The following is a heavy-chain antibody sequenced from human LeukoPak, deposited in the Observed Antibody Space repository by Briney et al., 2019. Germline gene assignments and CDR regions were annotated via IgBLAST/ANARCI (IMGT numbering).Heavy chain of an antibody. Sequence: GGSLRLSCAASGFTFSSYEMNWVRQAPGKGLEWVSYISSSGSTIYYADSVKGRFTISRDNAKNSLYLQMNSLRAEVTAVYYCAREGRWLQFLDYWGQGTLVTVSS. CDR1: GFTFSSYE. CDR2: ISSSGSTI. V-gene: IGHV3-48*03. CDR3: AREGRWLQFLDY. D-gene: IGHD5-24*01. J-gene: IGHJ4*02.